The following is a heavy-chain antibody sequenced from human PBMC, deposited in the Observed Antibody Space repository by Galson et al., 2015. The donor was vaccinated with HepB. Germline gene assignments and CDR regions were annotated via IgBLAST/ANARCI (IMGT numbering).Heavy chain of an antibody. CDR3: ARGLGGGSAWVDY. CDR1: GFSFEDFA. CDR2: ISWNSGSV. V-gene: IGHV3-9*01. J-gene: IGHJ4*02. Sequence: SLRLSCAASGFSFEDFAMHWVRQAPGKGLEWVSYISWNSGSVAYADSVRGRFSISRDNAKNFLYLQMNSLRVEDTAFYYCARGLGGGSAWVDYWGQGTLVTVSS. D-gene: IGHD6-6*01.